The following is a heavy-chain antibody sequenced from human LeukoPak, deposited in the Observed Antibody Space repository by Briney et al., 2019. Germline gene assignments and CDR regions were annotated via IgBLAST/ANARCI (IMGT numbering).Heavy chain of an antibody. CDR3: ARGSLLWFGELAPFDP. CDR1: GFTFSSYG. V-gene: IGHV3-33*01. J-gene: IGHJ5*02. Sequence: GGSLRLSCAASGFTFSSYGMHWVRQAPGKGLEWVAVIWYDGSNKYYADSVKGRFTISRDNSKNTLYLQMNSLGAEDTAVYYCARGSLLWFGELAPFDPWGQGTLVTVSS. D-gene: IGHD3-10*01. CDR2: IWYDGSNK.